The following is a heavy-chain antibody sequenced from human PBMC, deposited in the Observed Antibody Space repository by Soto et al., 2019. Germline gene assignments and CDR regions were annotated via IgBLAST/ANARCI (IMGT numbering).Heavy chain of an antibody. V-gene: IGHV3-23*01. CDR3: AKGSDRGVFMTGYNLDV. D-gene: IGHD3-10*01. J-gene: IGHJ6*02. CDR1: GFTFSTYA. Sequence: GWSLRLSCAASGFTFSTYAMTWVRQAPGKGLEWVSSIGGNGYSTYYAESVKGRFTVSRDNSKNTLYLQMTSLRAEDTAIYYCAKGSDRGVFMTGYNLDVWGQGTTVTVSS. CDR2: IGGNGYST.